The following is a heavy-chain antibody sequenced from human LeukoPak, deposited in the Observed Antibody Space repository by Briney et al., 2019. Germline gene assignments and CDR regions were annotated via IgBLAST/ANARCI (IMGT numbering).Heavy chain of an antibody. CDR1: GGSISSYY. D-gene: IGHD5-12*01. Sequence: SETLSLTCTVSGGSISSYYWSWIRQPAGKGLEWIGRIYTSGSTNYNPSLKSRATMSVDTSKNQFSLKLSSVTAADTAVYYCARERSSGYDLRYFDYWGQGTLVTVSS. V-gene: IGHV4-4*07. J-gene: IGHJ4*02. CDR3: ARERSSGYDLRYFDY. CDR2: IYTSGST.